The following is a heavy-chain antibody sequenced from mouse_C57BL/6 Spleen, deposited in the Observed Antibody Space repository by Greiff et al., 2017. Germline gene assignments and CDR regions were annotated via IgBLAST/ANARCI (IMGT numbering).Heavy chain of an antibody. J-gene: IGHJ3*01. CDR1: GYTFTSYW. V-gene: IGHV1-50*01. CDR3: ARRDGNQAWFAY. D-gene: IGHD2-3*01. Sequence: QVQLQQPGAELVKPGASVKLSCKASGYTFTSYWMQWVKQRPGQGLEWIGEIDPSDSYTNYNQKFKGKATLTVDTYSSTAYMQLSSLTSEDSAVYYCARRDGNQAWFAYWGQGTLVTVSA. CDR2: IDPSDSYT.